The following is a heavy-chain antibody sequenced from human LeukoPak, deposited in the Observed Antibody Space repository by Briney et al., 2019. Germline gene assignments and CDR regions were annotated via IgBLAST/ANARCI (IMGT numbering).Heavy chain of an antibody. Sequence: GRSLRLSCAASGFTFSSYGMHWVRQAPGKGLEWVAVISYDGSNKYYADSVKGRFTISRDSSKNTLYLQMSSLRAEDTAVYYCAKSTFDDFWSGALDYWGQGTLVTVSS. J-gene: IGHJ4*02. CDR3: AKSTFDDFWSGALDY. CDR2: ISYDGSNK. CDR1: GFTFSSYG. D-gene: IGHD3-3*01. V-gene: IGHV3-30*18.